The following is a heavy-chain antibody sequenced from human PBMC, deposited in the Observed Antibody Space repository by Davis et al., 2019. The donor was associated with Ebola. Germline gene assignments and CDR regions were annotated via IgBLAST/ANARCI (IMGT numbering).Heavy chain of an antibody. CDR1: GYTFTTYG. J-gene: IGHJ2*01. V-gene: IGHV1-18*01. D-gene: IGHD7-27*01. CDR3: ARYWGSIGYFDL. CDR2: ISAYNGNT. Sequence: ASVKVSCKASGYTFTTYGISWVRHAPGQGLEWMGWISAYNGNTNYAQNLQGRVTMTTDTSTSTAYMELRSLRSDDTAVYYCARYWGSIGYFDLWGRGTLVTVSS.